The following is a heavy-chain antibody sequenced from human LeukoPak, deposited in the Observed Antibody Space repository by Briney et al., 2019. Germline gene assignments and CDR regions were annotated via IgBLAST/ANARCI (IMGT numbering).Heavy chain of an antibody. CDR3: ARSHSSGYTSGWFDP. V-gene: IGHV4-4*07. D-gene: IGHD3-22*01. CDR2: IYTSGST. CDR1: GGSISSYY. J-gene: IGHJ5*02. Sequence: PSETLSLTCTVSGGSISSYYWSWIRQPAGKGLEWIGRIYTSGSTNYNPSLKSRVTMSVGTSKNQFSLKLSSVTAADTAVYYCARSHSSGYTSGWFDPWGQGTLVTVSS.